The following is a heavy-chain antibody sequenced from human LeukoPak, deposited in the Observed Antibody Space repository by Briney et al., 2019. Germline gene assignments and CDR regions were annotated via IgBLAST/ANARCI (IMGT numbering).Heavy chain of an antibody. J-gene: IGHJ4*02. CDR2: ISTSGSNI. Sequence: GGSLRLSCAASGFTFSNYWMHWIRQAPGKGLEWISYISTSGSNIHYADSVKGRFTISRDNAENSVYLQMNRLRDEDTAIYYCARAYGSGTYWFDYWGQGTLVTVSS. CDR3: ARAYGSGTYWFDY. CDR1: GFTFSNYW. D-gene: IGHD3-10*01. V-gene: IGHV3-11*04.